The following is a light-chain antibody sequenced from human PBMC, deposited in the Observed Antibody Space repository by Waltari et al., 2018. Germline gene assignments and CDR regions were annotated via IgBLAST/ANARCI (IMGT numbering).Light chain of an antibody. V-gene: IGKV3-15*01. J-gene: IGKJ4*01. CDR2: VAS. Sequence: VMTPSPATLSVSPAERVTLFCRASQSVGNNVAWHQQKPGQAPRLLIYVASTRATGVPDRFSGSGSGTEFTLTVTSLQSEDFAVYYCQQYDNWPPLTFGGGTKVDLK. CDR3: QQYDNWPPLT. CDR1: QSVGNN.